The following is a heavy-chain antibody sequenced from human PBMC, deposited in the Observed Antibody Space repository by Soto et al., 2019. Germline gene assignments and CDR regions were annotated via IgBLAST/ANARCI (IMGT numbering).Heavy chain of an antibody. V-gene: IGHV3-23*01. J-gene: IGHJ6*02. CDR3: AKGTEVGFLEWLTYYYYGMDV. D-gene: IGHD3-3*01. Sequence: GGSLRLSCAASGFTFSSYAMSWVRQAPGKGLEWVSAISGSGGSTYYADSVKGRFTISRDNSKNTLYLQMNSLRAEDTAVYYCAKGTEVGFLEWLTYYYYGMDVWGQGTTVTVS. CDR1: GFTFSSYA. CDR2: ISGSGGST.